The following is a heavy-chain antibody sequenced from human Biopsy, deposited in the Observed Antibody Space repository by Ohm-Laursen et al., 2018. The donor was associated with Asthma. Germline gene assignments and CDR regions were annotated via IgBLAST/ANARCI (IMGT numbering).Heavy chain of an antibody. CDR1: PGSFSGFF. V-gene: IGHV4-34*01. CDR2: TNERGVT. J-gene: IGHJ6*02. D-gene: IGHD2-2*01. CDR3: ARGPELDV. Sequence: ETLSLTCNVSPGSFSGFFWTCIRQSPGKGLEWIGETNERGVTNNNPSLKSRVIISIDTYWNRVSLKLTSVTAADSAVYYCARGPELDVWGQGTTVTVSS.